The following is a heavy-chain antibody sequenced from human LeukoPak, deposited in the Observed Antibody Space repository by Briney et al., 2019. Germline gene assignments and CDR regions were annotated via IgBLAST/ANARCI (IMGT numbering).Heavy chain of an antibody. V-gene: IGHV1-24*01. CDR3: AKEGGLGSFDY. Sequence: ASVKVSCKVSGYALTEICIHWVRQAPGKGLEWMGGLDHGDGERFYAQKLQGRVIMTDDTSTNTAHMELISLRSEDTAVYFCAKEGGLGSFDYWGQGTLVTVPS. D-gene: IGHD3-10*01. CDR1: GYALTEIC. J-gene: IGHJ4*02. CDR2: LDHGDGER.